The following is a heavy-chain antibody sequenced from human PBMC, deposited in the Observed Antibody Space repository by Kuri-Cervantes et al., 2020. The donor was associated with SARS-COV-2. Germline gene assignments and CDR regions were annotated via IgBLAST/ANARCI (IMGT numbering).Heavy chain of an antibody. Sequence: ASVKVSCKASGYTFTSYGISWVRQAPGQGLEWMGWISAYNGNTNYAQKFQGRVTITADESTSTAYMELSSLRSEDTAVYYCARGLFNAMIVDDAFDIWGQGTMVTVSS. V-gene: IGHV1-18*01. CDR2: ISAYNGNT. CDR3: ARGLFNAMIVDDAFDI. CDR1: GYTFTSYG. D-gene: IGHD3-22*01. J-gene: IGHJ3*02.